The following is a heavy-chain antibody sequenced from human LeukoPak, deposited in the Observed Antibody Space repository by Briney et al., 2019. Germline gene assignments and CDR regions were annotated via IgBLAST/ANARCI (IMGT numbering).Heavy chain of an antibody. CDR1: GFSFNTYS. CDR3: ARGRLMGSGLPAIDY. J-gene: IGHJ4*02. V-gene: IGHV3-48*01. Sequence: GGSLRLSCAASGFSFNTYSMNWVRQAPGKGLEWASYISSGSSPTYYADSVKGRFTIYRDNAKNSLYLQMNSLRAEDTAVYYCARGRLMGSGLPAIDYWGQGTLVTVSS. D-gene: IGHD3-10*01. CDR2: ISSGSSPT.